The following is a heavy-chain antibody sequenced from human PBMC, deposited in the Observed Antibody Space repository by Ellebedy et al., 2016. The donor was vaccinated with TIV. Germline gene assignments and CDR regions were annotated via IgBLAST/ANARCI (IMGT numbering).Heavy chain of an antibody. Sequence: AASVKVSCKASGYTFTSYGISWVRQAPGQRLEWMGWISAYNGKTNYAQKFQGRVTMTTDTSTSTAYMELRSLRSDDTAVYYCARRSRHEYSIREMYYFDSWGQGTLVTVSS. J-gene: IGHJ4*02. D-gene: IGHD4-11*01. V-gene: IGHV1-18*01. CDR1: GYTFTSYG. CDR2: ISAYNGKT. CDR3: ARRSRHEYSIREMYYFDS.